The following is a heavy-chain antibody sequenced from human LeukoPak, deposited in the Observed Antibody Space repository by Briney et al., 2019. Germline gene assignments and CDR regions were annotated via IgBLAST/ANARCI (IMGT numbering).Heavy chain of an antibody. CDR2: IKQDGNEK. J-gene: IGHJ4*02. V-gene: IGHV3-7*01. CDR3: ARWSYAFDY. Sequence: GESLEISCAVSGFTFSSYYMSWVRQAPGKGLEWVANIKQDGNEKFYVDSVKGRFTISRDNAKNSLYLQMNSLRADDTAVYYCARWSYAFDYWGQGTLVTVSP. CDR1: GFTFSSYY. D-gene: IGHD3-16*01.